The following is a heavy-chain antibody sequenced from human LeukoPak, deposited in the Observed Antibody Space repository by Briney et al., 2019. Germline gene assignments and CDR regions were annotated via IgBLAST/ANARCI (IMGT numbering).Heavy chain of an antibody. CDR2: ISSSSSYI. J-gene: IGHJ4*02. CDR1: GFTFSSYS. CDR3: ASSVVVVPAANLVFDY. D-gene: IGHD2-2*01. V-gene: IGHV3-21*01. Sequence: GGSLRLSCAASGFTFSSYSMNWVRQAPGKGLEWVSSISSSSSYIYYADSVKGRFTISRDNAKNSLYLQMNSLRAEDTAVYYCASSVVVVPAANLVFDYWGQGTLVTVSS.